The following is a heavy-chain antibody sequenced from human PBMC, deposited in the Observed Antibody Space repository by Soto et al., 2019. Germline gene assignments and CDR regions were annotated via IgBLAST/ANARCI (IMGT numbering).Heavy chain of an antibody. D-gene: IGHD3-10*01. Sequence: EVQLLESGGGLVQPGESLRLSCAASGFSLSNYAMSWVRQAPGKGLEWVSVISVRGFTFTAGAVKDRFTISRDNAKNTPQIEMNSLRGEDTAVYYCAKQQGSGTLYYYSMDVWGQWTTVTVSS. CDR1: GFSLSNYA. CDR3: AKQQGSGTLYYYSMDV. CDR2: ISVRGFT. J-gene: IGHJ6*02. V-gene: IGHV3-23*01.